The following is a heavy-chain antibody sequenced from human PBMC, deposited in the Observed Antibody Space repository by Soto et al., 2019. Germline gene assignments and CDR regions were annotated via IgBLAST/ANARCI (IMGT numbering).Heavy chain of an antibody. Sequence: EVQLVESGGGLIQPGGSLRLSCAASEFTVSNHYVSWVRQAPGKGLEWVSAIYSSGSTYYADSVKGRFTISRDNSKNTLYLQMNSLRAEDTAIYYCARERPTDSWGQGTLVTVSS. CDR3: ARERPTDS. V-gene: IGHV3-53*01. CDR1: EFTVSNHY. J-gene: IGHJ4*02. CDR2: IYSSGST.